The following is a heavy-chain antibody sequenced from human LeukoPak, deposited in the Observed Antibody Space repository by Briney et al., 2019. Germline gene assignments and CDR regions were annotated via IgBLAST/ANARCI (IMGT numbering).Heavy chain of an antibody. Sequence: GGSLRLSCAASGFTFNNYWMHWVRQGPGKGLVWVSRINSDGSSTSYADSVKGRFTISRDNAKNSLYLQMNSLRAEDTAVYYCAREGVGIKDLDYWGQGTLVTVSS. D-gene: IGHD1-26*01. V-gene: IGHV3-74*01. J-gene: IGHJ4*02. CDR3: AREGVGIKDLDY. CDR2: INSDGSST. CDR1: GFTFNNYW.